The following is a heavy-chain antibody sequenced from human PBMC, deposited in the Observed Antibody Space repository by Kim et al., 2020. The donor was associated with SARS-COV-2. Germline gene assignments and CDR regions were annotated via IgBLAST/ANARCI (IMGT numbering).Heavy chain of an antibody. D-gene: IGHD3-10*01. Sequence: GGSLRLSCAASGFTFSSYGMHWVRQAPGKGLEWVAVISYDGSNKYYADSVKGRFTISRDNSKNTLYLQMNSLRAEDTAVYYCAKVILGGGVRGVPRPFLHGMDVWGQGTTVTVSS. V-gene: IGHV3-30*18. CDR1: GFTFSSYG. CDR3: AKVILGGGVRGVPRPFLHGMDV. CDR2: ISYDGSNK. J-gene: IGHJ6*02.